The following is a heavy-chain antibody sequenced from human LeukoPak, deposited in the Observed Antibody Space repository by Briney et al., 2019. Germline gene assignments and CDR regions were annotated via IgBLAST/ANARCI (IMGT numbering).Heavy chain of an antibody. CDR3: ARDSSAAPHSY. V-gene: IGHV3-7*01. D-gene: IGHD2-15*01. CDR1: GFTFSGYL. J-gene: IGHJ4*02. Sequence: GGSLRLSCAASGFTFSGYLMSWIRQAPGKGLEWVANIKEEGSEKYYVDSVKGRFIISRDNAKNSLYLQMNSLRAEDTAVYYCARDSSAAPHSYWGQGTLVTVFS. CDR2: IKEEGSEK.